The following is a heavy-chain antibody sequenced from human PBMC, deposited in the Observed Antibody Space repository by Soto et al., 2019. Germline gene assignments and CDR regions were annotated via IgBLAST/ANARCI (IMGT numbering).Heavy chain of an antibody. J-gene: IGHJ4*02. CDR2: IYWDDDK. CDR1: GFSLSTSGVS. Sequence: QITLKESGPTLVKPTQTLTLTCTFSGFSLSTSGVSVGWIRQPPGKALEWLALIYWDDDKRYSPSLKSRLTIXTXXSKNQVVLTMTNMDPVDTATYYCAHSALQTGDFDYWGQGTLVTVSS. D-gene: IGHD1-26*01. V-gene: IGHV2-5*02. CDR3: AHSALQTGDFDY.